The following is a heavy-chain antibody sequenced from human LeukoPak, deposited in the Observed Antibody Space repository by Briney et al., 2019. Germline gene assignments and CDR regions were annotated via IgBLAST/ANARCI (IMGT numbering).Heavy chain of an antibody. CDR1: GFTVSSYE. D-gene: IGHD3-10*01. V-gene: IGHV3-48*03. Sequence: GGSLRLSCAASGFTVSSYEMNWVRQAPGKGLEWVSCISSGSVKFYADSVKGRFTISRDNAKNSLHLQMNSLRAEDTAVYYCARDLSPVVRASPMGYWGQGTPVTVSS. CDR3: ARDLSPVVRASPMGY. J-gene: IGHJ4*02. CDR2: ISSGSVK.